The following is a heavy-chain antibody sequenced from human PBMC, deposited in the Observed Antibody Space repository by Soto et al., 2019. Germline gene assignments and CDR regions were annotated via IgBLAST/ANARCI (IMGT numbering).Heavy chain of an antibody. CDR1: GFTFNHYA. CDR2: ISGSGDST. V-gene: IGHV3-23*01. Sequence: PGGSLRLSCTASGFTFNHYAMSWVRQAPGKGLEWVSAISGSGDSTYYADSVKGRFTISRDNSKNTLYLQMNSLRAQDTAIYYCAKDQKFGELLMVDYWGQGTLVTVSS. D-gene: IGHD3-10*01. CDR3: AKDQKFGELLMVDY. J-gene: IGHJ4*02.